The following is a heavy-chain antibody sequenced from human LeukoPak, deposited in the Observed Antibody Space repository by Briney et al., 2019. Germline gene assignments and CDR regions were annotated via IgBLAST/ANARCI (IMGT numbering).Heavy chain of an antibody. CDR1: GFTFSSYA. Sequence: PGGSLRLSCAASGFTFSSYAMSWVRQAPGKGLEWVSAISGSGGSTFYADSVKGRFTIAGDNSKHTLYLQMNSLRAEDTAVYYCAKGLEDSSGWYGDAFDIWGQGTMVTVSS. J-gene: IGHJ3*02. CDR2: ISGSGGST. V-gene: IGHV3-23*01. CDR3: AKGLEDSSGWYGDAFDI. D-gene: IGHD6-19*01.